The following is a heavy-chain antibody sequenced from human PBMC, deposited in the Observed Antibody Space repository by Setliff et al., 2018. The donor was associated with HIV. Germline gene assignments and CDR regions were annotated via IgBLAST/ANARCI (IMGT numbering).Heavy chain of an antibody. CDR1: GYSVSSGCY. V-gene: IGHV4-38-2*01. D-gene: IGHD4-17*01. Sequence: TLSLTWAVSGYSVSSGCYGGWSRQPPGKGLEWSGGMYHTGSTYYSPYLNSRFTISVDTSKNHFSLKLRSLTAADTAVYSCARQPPYIDYPWRSYYFDYLGQGSLFTVSS. CDR2: MYHTGST. CDR3: ARQPPYIDYPWRSYYFDY. J-gene: IGHJ4*02.